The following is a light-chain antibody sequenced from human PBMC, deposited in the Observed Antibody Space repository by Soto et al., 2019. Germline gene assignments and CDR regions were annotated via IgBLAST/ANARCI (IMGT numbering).Light chain of an antibody. CDR1: QGISSY. CDR3: QQYYSYPLP. V-gene: IGKV1-8*01. CDR2: AAS. J-gene: IGKJ4*01. Sequence: AIRMTQSPSSLSASTGDRVTITCRASQGISSYLAWYQQKPGKAPKLLIYAASTLQSGVPSRFSVSGSGTDFTLTISCLQSEDFATYYCQQYYSYPLPCGGGNKVEIK.